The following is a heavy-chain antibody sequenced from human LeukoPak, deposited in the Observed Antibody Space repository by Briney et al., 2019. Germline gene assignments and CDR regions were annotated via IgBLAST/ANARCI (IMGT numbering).Heavy chain of an antibody. V-gene: IGHV3-30*02. D-gene: IGHD3-22*01. CDR3: ASDPARDYYDTSGYFRWVDY. Sequence: PGGSLRLSCAASGFTFSSYGMHWVRQAPGKGLEWVAFIRYDGSNKYYADSVKGRFTISRDNAKNSLYLQMNSLRAEDTAVYYCASDPARDYYDTSGYFRWVDYWGQGTLVTVSS. CDR1: GFTFSSYG. CDR2: IRYDGSNK. J-gene: IGHJ4*02.